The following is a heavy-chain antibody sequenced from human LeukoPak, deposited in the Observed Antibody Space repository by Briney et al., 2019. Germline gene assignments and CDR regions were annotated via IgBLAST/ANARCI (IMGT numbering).Heavy chain of an antibody. CDR1: GFTFSSYA. CDR2: ISSSGGST. J-gene: IGHJ4*02. CDR3: ARSLGIVVVFDQ. D-gene: IGHD3-22*01. V-gene: IGHV3-23*01. Sequence: PGGSLRLSCAASGFTFSSYAMSWVRQAPGKGLEWVSSISSSGGSTYYADSVKGRFTISRDNAKNSLYLQMNSLRAEDTAVYYCARSLGIVVVFDQWGQGTLVTVSS.